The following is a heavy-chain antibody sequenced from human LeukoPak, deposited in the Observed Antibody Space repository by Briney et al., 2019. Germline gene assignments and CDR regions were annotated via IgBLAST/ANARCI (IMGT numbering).Heavy chain of an antibody. CDR1: GYTFTGYH. CDR2: INPNSGDT. D-gene: IGHD2-2*01. J-gene: IGHJ4*02. CDR3: ARDYCSSTSCLFDY. V-gene: IGHV1-2*06. Sequence: GASVKVSCTASGYTFTGYHMHWVRQAPGQGLEWMGRINPNSGDTNYAQKFQGRVAMTRDTSISTAFMELTRLRSDDTAVYYCARDYCSSTSCLFDYWGQGTLVTASS.